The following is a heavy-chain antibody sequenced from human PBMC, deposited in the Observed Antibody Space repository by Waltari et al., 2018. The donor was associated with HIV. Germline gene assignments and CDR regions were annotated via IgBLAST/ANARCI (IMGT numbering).Heavy chain of an antibody. CDR2: VYYDGST. V-gene: IGHV4-39*07. CDR3: TREPSVSAGDY. CDR1: GGSISSSTYY. Sequence: QLQLQESGPGLVQPSETLALTCTVSGGSISSSTYYWGWIRQPPGEGLEYIGTVYYDGSTYYNPSLKSRLTMSVDTSKNQFSLKLDSVTAADTAVYYCTREPSVSAGDYWGQGTLVTVSS. J-gene: IGHJ4*02.